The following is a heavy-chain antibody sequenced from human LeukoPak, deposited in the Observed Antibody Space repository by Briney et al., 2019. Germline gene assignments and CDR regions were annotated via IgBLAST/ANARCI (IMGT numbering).Heavy chain of an antibody. V-gene: IGHV4-34*01. Sequence: SETLSLTCAVYGGSFSGYYWSWIRQPPGKGLEWIGEINHSGSTNYNPSLKSRVTISVDTSKNQFSLKLSSVTAADTAVYYCARRRSSTVVTPFDYWGQGTLVTVSS. CDR1: GGSFSGYY. CDR3: ARRRSSTVVTPFDY. CDR2: INHSGST. J-gene: IGHJ4*02. D-gene: IGHD4-23*01.